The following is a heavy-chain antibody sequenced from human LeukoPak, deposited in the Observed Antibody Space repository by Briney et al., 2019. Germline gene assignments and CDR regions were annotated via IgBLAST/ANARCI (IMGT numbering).Heavy chain of an antibody. D-gene: IGHD2-2*02. V-gene: IGHV1-69*13. J-gene: IGHJ5*02. CDR2: IIPIFGKA. CDR1: RGTFSRYA. CDR3: ARVAGGRYCSSTSCYMRGWFDP. Sequence: ASVKVSCKASRGTFSRYAISWVRQAPRQGLGWMGGIIPIFGKANYAQKFQGRVAITADESTSTAYMELSSLRSEDTAVYYCARVAGGRYCSSTSCYMRGWFDPWGQGTLVTVSS.